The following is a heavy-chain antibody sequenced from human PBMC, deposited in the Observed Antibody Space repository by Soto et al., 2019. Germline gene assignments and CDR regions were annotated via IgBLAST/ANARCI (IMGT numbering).Heavy chain of an antibody. CDR3: AKDSQFYYMDV. J-gene: IGHJ6*03. CDR1: GFKFNDYA. CDR2: ASWNGDII. Sequence: EVQLVESGGALVQPGRSLRLSCVASGFKFNDYAIHWVRQAPGKGLEWVSGASWNGDIIGYADSVKGRFTISRDNAKNSLYLQMNSLRTEDTALHYCAKDSQFYYMDVWGQGTTVTVSS. V-gene: IGHV3-9*01.